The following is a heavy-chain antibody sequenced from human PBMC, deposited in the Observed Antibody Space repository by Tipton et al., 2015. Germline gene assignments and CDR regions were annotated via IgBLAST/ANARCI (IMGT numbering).Heavy chain of an antibody. Sequence: TLSLTCTVSGGSISSYYWSWIRQPPGKGLEWIGYIYYTGSTNYNPSLKSRVTMSIDTSKNQLALKLTSVTAADTAVYYCARLRETYGSDSDNWFDPWGQGTLVTVSS. CDR3: ARLRETYGSDSDNWFDP. CDR2: IYYTGST. V-gene: IGHV4-59*01. D-gene: IGHD3-10*01. J-gene: IGHJ5*02. CDR1: GGSISSYY.